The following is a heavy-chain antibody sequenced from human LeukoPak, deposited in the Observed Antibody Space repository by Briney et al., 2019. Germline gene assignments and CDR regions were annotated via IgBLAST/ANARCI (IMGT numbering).Heavy chain of an antibody. CDR2: ISGSDDGT. D-gene: IGHD6-13*01. Sequence: GGSLRLSCVASGFTFSTYAMSWVRQIPGKGLEWVSAISGSDDGTYYADSVKGRFTISRDNSRNTLYLQMNTLRAEDTAVYYCAKDPFGQQPYNWFDPWGQGTLVTVSS. CDR1: GFTFSTYA. J-gene: IGHJ5*02. CDR3: AKDPFGQQPYNWFDP. V-gene: IGHV3-23*01.